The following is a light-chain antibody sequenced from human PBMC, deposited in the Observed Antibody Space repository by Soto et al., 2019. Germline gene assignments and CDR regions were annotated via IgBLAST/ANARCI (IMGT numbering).Light chain of an antibody. CDR3: HQRSNWPKT. J-gene: IGKJ1*01. Sequence: EIVLTQSPATLSLSPGETATLSCRASQTVSSYLAWFQQKPGQPPRLLIYDVSIKAPGIPARFSGSGSGTAFTLTISRLEPEDSAVYYCHQRSNWPKTFGQGTKVEIK. CDR1: QTVSSY. V-gene: IGKV3-11*01. CDR2: DVS.